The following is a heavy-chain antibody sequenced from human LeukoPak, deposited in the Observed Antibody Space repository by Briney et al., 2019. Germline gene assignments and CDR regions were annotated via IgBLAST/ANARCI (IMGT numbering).Heavy chain of an antibody. J-gene: IGHJ4*02. D-gene: IGHD3-10*01. CDR2: FDPSDSYT. Sequence: GESLKISCKGSGYSFSSYWINWVRQMPGKGLEWMGRFDPSDSYTNYNPSFQGHVTISADKSISTAYLQWSSLMASDTAMYYCARHTISDYWGQGTQVTVSS. V-gene: IGHV5-10-1*01. CDR3: ARHTISDY. CDR1: GYSFSSYW.